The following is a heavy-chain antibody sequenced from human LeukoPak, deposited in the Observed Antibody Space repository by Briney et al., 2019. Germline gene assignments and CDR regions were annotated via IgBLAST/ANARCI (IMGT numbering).Heavy chain of an antibody. CDR1: GFTFSSYG. CDR2: ISGSGGST. Sequence: GGSLRLSCAASGFTFSSYGMSWVRQAPGKGLEWVSAISGSGGSTYYADSVKGRFTISRDNSKNTLYLQMNSLRAEDTAVYYCAKDFNVLRYFDLFDYWGQGTLVTVSS. J-gene: IGHJ4*02. D-gene: IGHD3-9*01. V-gene: IGHV3-23*01. CDR3: AKDFNVLRYFDLFDY.